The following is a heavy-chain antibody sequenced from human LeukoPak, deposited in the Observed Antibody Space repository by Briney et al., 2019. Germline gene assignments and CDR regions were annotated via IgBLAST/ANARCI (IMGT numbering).Heavy chain of an antibody. CDR1: GFTFSSYA. J-gene: IGHJ4*02. Sequence: GGSLRLSCAASGFTFSSYAMSWVRQAPGRGLDWVANIKQDGSEKYYVDSVKGRFTISRDNAKNSLYLQMNSLRAEDTAVYYCAREGNSLYYFDYWGQGTLVTVSS. D-gene: IGHD2-15*01. CDR2: IKQDGSEK. V-gene: IGHV3-7*03. CDR3: AREGNSLYYFDY.